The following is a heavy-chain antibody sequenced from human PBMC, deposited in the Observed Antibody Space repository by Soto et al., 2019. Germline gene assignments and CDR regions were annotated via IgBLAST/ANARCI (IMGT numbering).Heavy chain of an antibody. J-gene: IGHJ6*02. CDR3: ARGPAPQPPSGYYYYGMDV. D-gene: IGHD3-10*01. CDR1: VFTSSG. Sequence: GASVKVTCKASVFTSSGISCLRQAPGQRLEWMGWISTHNGNTIYAQKFQGRVIMTMDTSTTTVYMELRSLRPDDTAVYYCARGPAPQPPSGYYYYGMDVWGQGTTVTVSS. CDR2: ISTHNGNT. V-gene: IGHV1-18*04.